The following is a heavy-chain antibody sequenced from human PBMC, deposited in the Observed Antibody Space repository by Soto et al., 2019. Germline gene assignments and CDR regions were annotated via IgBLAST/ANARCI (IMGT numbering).Heavy chain of an antibody. V-gene: IGHV3-33*01. D-gene: IGHD1-1*01. J-gene: IGHJ4*02. Sequence: VQLVESGGGVVQRGKSVRLSCAASGFTFRNYGMHWVRQAPGKGLEWVAVIWYDGSDKYYVDSVKGRFTISRDNSKNTLYLRMNSLRAEDTAVYYCARGGPNGSHFDYWGQGTLVTVSS. CDR2: IWYDGSDK. CDR3: ARGGPNGSHFDY. CDR1: GFTFRNYG.